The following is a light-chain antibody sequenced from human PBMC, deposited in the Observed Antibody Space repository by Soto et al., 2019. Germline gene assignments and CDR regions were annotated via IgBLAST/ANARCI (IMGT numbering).Light chain of an antibody. CDR1: SNDVGGYNY. V-gene: IGLV2-14*01. CDR2: EVS. Sequence: QTVVTQPASVSGSPGQSITISCAGTSNDVGGYNYVSWYQQHPGKAPKLLIYEVSHRPSGVSHRFSGSKSGDTASLTIAGLQAEDEADYYCNSYSRGTTLRVFGTGTKAHRP. J-gene: IGLJ1*01. CDR3: NSYSRGTTLRV.